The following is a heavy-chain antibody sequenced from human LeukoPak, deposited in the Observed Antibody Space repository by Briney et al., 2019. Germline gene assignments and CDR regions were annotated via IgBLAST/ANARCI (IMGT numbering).Heavy chain of an antibody. CDR1: GYTFTGYY. J-gene: IGHJ4*02. Sequence: ASVKVSCKASGYTFTGYYMHWVRQAPGQGFEWMGCINPNSGDTNYAQKFQGRVTMTRDTSISTAYMELNRLRSDDTAIDYCARDDEAVAGKVLDYWGQGTLVTVSS. CDR2: INPNSGDT. D-gene: IGHD6-19*01. CDR3: ARDDEAVAGKVLDY. V-gene: IGHV1-2*02.